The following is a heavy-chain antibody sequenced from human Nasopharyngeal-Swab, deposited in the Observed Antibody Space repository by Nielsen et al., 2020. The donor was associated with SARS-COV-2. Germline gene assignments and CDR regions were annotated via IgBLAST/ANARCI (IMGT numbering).Heavy chain of an antibody. CDR1: GGSVSSSNW. D-gene: IGHD3-3*01. CDR3: ARGVPITLVGVVSRGGNQFDP. J-gene: IGHJ5*02. Sequence: SETLSLTCAVSGGSVSSSNWWSWVRQPPKKGLEWIGEIYHSGSTNYNPSLKSRITISVDKSKNQFSLKLSSVTAADTAVYYCARGVPITLVGVVSRGGNQFDPWGQGTLVTVSS. CDR2: IYHSGST. V-gene: IGHV4-4*02.